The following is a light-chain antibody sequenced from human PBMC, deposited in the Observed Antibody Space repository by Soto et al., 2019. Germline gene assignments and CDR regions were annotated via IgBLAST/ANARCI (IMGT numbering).Light chain of an antibody. CDR3: QQLNSYQWT. CDR1: QGISSY. V-gene: IGKV1-9*01. J-gene: IGKJ1*01. CDR2: AAS. Sequence: DIQLTQSPSFLSASVGDRVTITCRASQGISSYLAWYQQKPGKAPKLLIYAASTLQSGGPSRVSGSGSGTEFTLTISSLQPEDFATYYCQQLNSYQWTFGQGTKVEIK.